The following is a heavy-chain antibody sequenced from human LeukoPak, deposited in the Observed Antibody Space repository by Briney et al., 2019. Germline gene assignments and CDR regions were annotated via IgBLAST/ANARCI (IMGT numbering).Heavy chain of an antibody. Sequence: PGGSLRLSCAASGFTFSEYGMHWVRQAPGKGLEWVSYISFSSGTIYSADSLQGRFTTSRDNAQNSLYLQMNSLRAEDTAVYYCARAVGGGSYFGGDYWGQGTLVTVSS. CDR3: ARAVGGGSYFGGDY. CDR2: ISFSSGTI. J-gene: IGHJ4*02. CDR1: GFTFSEYG. V-gene: IGHV3-48*04. D-gene: IGHD1-26*01.